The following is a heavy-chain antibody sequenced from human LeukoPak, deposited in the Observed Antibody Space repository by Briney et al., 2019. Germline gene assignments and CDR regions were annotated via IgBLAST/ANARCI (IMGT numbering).Heavy chain of an antibody. J-gene: IGHJ6*04. D-gene: IGHD2-2*02. Sequence: GGSLRLSCAASGFTFSSYEMNWVRQAPGKGLEWVSYISSSGSTIHYADSVKGRFTISRDDAKNSLYLQMNSLRAEDTAVYYCARDLGYCTSTSCYSLYGMDVWGKGTTVTVSS. CDR2: ISSSGSTI. V-gene: IGHV3-48*03. CDR3: ARDLGYCTSTSCYSLYGMDV. CDR1: GFTFSSYE.